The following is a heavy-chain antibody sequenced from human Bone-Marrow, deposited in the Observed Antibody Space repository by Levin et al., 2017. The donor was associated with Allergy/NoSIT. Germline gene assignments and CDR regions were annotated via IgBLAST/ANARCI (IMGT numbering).Heavy chain of an antibody. J-gene: IGHJ4*02. D-gene: IGHD3-10*01. CDR2: ITSSGNTF. CDR3: ARVGEGGTSTFFDN. Sequence: PGGSLRLSCTDSRFTFNTYAMSWVRQAPGKGLEWLSYITSSGNTFFYADSVNGRFSISRDNAKNSLFLQMDSLRAEDTGVYFCARVGEGGTSTFFDNWGQGTLVTVSS. CDR1: RFTFNTYA. V-gene: IGHV3-48*01.